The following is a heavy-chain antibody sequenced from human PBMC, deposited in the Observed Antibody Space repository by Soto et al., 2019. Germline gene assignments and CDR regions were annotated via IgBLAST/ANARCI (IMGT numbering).Heavy chain of an antibody. J-gene: IGHJ6*02. Sequence: QVQLVQSGAEVKKPGSSVKVSCKASGGTFSSYAISWVRQAPGQGLEWMGGIIPIFGTANYAQKFQGRVTMTAXEXTXTXXMELSSLRSEDTAVYYCARAVTIFGVDPYYYGMDVWGQGTTVTVSS. CDR2: IIPIFGTA. D-gene: IGHD3-3*01. CDR1: GGTFSSYA. CDR3: ARAVTIFGVDPYYYGMDV. V-gene: IGHV1-69*12.